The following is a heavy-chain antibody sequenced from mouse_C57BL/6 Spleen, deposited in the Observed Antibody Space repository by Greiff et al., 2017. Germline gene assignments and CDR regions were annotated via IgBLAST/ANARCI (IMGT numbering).Heavy chain of an antibody. J-gene: IGHJ3*01. V-gene: IGHV1-39*01. D-gene: IGHD1-1*01. Sequence: EVKLMESGPELVKPGASVKISCKASGYSFTDYNMNWVKQRNGKSLELIGVINPNYGTTSYNQKFKGKATLTVDQSSSTAYMQLNSLTSEDSAVYYWAITTVGRFAYWGQGTLVTVSA. CDR2: INPNYGTT. CDR1: GYSFTDYN. CDR3: AITTVGRFAY.